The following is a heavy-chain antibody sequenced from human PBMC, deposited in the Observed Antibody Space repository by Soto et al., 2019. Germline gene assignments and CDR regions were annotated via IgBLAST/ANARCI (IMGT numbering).Heavy chain of an antibody. J-gene: IGHJ6*02. V-gene: IGHV3-30-3*01. Sequence: QVQLVESGGGVVQPGRSLRLSCAASGFTFSSYAMHWVRQAPGKGLEWVAVISYDGSNKYYADSVKGRFTISRDNSKNTLYLQMNSLRAEDTAVYYCARGDIVLVPAAYYYYGMDVWGQGTPVTVSS. CDR2: ISYDGSNK. D-gene: IGHD2-2*01. CDR1: GFTFSSYA. CDR3: ARGDIVLVPAAYYYYGMDV.